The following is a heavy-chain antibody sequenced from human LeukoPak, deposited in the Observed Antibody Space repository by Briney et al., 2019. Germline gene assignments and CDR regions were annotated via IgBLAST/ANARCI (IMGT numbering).Heavy chain of an antibody. D-gene: IGHD3-10*01. Sequence: PSETLSLTCTVSGGSISSYYWSWIRQPPGKGLEWIGYIYYSGSTNYNPSLKSRVTISVDTSKNQFSLKLSSVTAADTAVYYCARDRFGDSHFDYWGQGTLVTVSS. CDR1: GGSISSYY. J-gene: IGHJ4*02. CDR2: IYYSGST. V-gene: IGHV4-59*01. CDR3: ARDRFGDSHFDY.